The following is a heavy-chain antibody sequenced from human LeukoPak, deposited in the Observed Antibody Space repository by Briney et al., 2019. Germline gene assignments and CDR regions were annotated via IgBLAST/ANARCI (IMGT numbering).Heavy chain of an antibody. CDR2: INPNSGGT. Sequence: ASVKVSCKASGYTFTGYSIHWVRQAPGQGLEWMGWINPNSGGTNYAQKFQGRVTMTRDTSISTAYMELSRLRSDDTAVYYCARGKVSSGIQAWLPSYWGQGTLVTVSS. CDR1: GYTFTGYS. CDR3: ARGKVSSGIQAWLPSY. D-gene: IGHD5-18*01. J-gene: IGHJ4*02. V-gene: IGHV1-2*02.